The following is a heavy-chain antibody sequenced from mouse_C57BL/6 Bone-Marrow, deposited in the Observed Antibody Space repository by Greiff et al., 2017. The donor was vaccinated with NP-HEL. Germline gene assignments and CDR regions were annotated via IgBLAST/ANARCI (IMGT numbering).Heavy chain of an antibody. CDR1: GFTFSDAW. J-gene: IGHJ2*01. Sequence: EVKVEASGGGLVQPGGSMKLSCAASGFTFSDAWMDWVRQSPEKGLEWVAEIRHKANNHATYYAESVKGRFTISRDDSKSSVYLQMNSLRAEDTGIYYCTRHYGDYWGQGTTLTVSS. D-gene: IGHD1-1*02. CDR2: IRHKANNHAT. CDR3: TRHYGDY. V-gene: IGHV6-6*01.